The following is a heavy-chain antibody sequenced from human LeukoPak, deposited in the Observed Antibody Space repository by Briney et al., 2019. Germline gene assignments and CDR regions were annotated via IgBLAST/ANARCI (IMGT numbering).Heavy chain of an antibody. V-gene: IGHV4-39*01. CDR3: ARHRQGGGNDAFDI. D-gene: IGHD2-15*01. Sequence: VNPSETLSLTCTVSGGSISSSSYYWGWIRQPPGKGLEWIGSIYYSGSTYYNPSLKSRVTISVDTSKNQFSLKLSSVTAADTAVYYCARHRQGGGNDAFDIWGQGTMVTVSS. J-gene: IGHJ3*02. CDR2: IYYSGST. CDR1: GGSISSSSYY.